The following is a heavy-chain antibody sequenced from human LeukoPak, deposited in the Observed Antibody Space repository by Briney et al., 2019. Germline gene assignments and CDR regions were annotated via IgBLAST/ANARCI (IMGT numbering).Heavy chain of an antibody. V-gene: IGHV3-23*01. D-gene: IGHD3-16*01. J-gene: IGHJ4*02. Sequence: GGSLRLSCEASGFTFSSHAMSWVRQAPGKGLEWVSSLSDTGAATYYADSVKGRFTIPRDNSENTVHLQMNSLRADDTAVYYCAKGGGEVFDYWGQGTLVTVSS. CDR2: LSDTGAAT. CDR3: AKGGGEVFDY. CDR1: GFTFSSHA.